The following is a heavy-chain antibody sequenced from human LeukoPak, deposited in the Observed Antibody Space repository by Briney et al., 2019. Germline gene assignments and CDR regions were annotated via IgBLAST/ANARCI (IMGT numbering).Heavy chain of an antibody. D-gene: IGHD6-19*01. J-gene: IGHJ6*03. V-gene: IGHV4-4*07. CDR2: IYTGGNT. Sequence: SETLSLTCTVSGGSISTYYWSWIRQPAGKGLEWIGRIYTGGNTDYNPSLESRVTVSIDTSKNQFSLNLYSVTAADTAVYFCARDRIAVAGSGGDYYYYYYMDVWGKGTTVTVSS. CDR3: ARDRIAVAGSGGDYYYYYYMDV. CDR1: GGSISTYY.